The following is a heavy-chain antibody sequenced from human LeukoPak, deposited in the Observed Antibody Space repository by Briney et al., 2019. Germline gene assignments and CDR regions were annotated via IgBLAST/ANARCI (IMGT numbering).Heavy chain of an antibody. CDR2: ISYDGSNK. V-gene: IGHV3-30*04. Sequence: GGSLRLSCAASGFTFSSYAMHWVRQAPGKGLEWVAVISYDGSNKYYADSVKGRFTISRDNAKNSLYLQMNSLRAEDTAVYYCASGYGSGSYMPDYWGQGTLVTVSS. CDR3: ASGYGSGSYMPDY. CDR1: GFTFSSYA. J-gene: IGHJ4*02. D-gene: IGHD3-10*01.